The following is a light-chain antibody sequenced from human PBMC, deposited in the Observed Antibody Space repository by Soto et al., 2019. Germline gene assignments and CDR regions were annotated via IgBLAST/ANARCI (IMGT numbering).Light chain of an antibody. V-gene: IGLV2-23*02. CDR2: EVS. J-gene: IGLJ2*01. Sequence: QSALTQPASVSGSPGQSITFSCTGTSSDVGSYNLVSWYQQHPGKAPKLMIYEVSKRPSGVSNRFSGSKSGNTASLTISGLQAEDEADYYCCSYAGSSTGVVFGGGTKLTVL. CDR3: CSYAGSSTGVV. CDR1: SSDVGSYNL.